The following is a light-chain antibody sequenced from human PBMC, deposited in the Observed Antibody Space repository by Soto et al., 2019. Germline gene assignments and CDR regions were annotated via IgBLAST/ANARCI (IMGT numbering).Light chain of an antibody. V-gene: IGLV2-14*01. CDR1: SSDVGYDNY. Sequence: SALTQPASVSGSPGQSITISCTGTSSDVGYDNYVSWFQQHPGKAPKLMIYEVSRRPSGVSNRFSGSKSANTASLTISGLQAEDEADYYCTSHTASSTWVFGGGTQLTVL. CDR3: TSHTASSTWV. CDR2: EVS. J-gene: IGLJ3*02.